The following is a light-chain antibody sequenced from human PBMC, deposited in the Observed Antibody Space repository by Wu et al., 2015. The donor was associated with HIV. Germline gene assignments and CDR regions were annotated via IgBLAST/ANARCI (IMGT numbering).Light chain of an antibody. Sequence: DIQMTQSPSTLSTSVGDRVSITCRASQTISSWLAWYQQKPGKAPKVLIYKASTLESGVPSRFSGSGSGTEFTLTISSLQPDDFATYYCQQYNDLPWTFGQGTKVEMK. V-gene: IGKV1-5*03. J-gene: IGKJ1*01. CDR3: QQYNDLPWT. CDR2: KAS. CDR1: QTISSW.